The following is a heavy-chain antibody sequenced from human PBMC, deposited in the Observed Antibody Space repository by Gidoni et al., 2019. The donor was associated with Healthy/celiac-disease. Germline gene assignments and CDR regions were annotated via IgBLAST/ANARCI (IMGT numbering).Heavy chain of an antibody. J-gene: IGHJ4*02. CDR3: ARGPEEEGDTDLFCQNDY. D-gene: IGHD3-16*01. Sequence: VQLVQSGAEVKKPGASVKVSCQASCSTFTSYGFSWVRQATGQGLEWMGWISAYNGNTNYAQKLQGRGTMTTDTSTRTAYMELRSLRSDDTAVYYCARGPEEEGDTDLFCQNDYWGQGTLVTVSS. V-gene: IGHV1-18*01. CDR1: CSTFTSYG. CDR2: ISAYNGNT.